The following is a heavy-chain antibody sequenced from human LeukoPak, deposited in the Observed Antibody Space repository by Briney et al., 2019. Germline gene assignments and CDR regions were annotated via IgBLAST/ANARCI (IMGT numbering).Heavy chain of an antibody. CDR1: GFTLRNHG. CDR2: IIGTGDST. V-gene: IGHV3-23*01. D-gene: IGHD4-11*01. Sequence: GGSLRLSCAASGFTLRNHGMSWVLQAPGKGLEWVSGIIGTGDSTFYADPVKGRFTISRDNSRNTLYLHMNSLRVDDTAVYYCASLYSDYGDYWGQGALVTVSS. CDR3: ASLYSDYGDY. J-gene: IGHJ4*02.